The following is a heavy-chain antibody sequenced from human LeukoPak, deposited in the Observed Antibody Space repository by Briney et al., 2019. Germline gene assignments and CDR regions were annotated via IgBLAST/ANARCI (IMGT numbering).Heavy chain of an antibody. Sequence: PSETLSLTCAVSGYSISSGYYWGWIRQPPGKGLEWIGSIYHSGSTYYNPSLKSRVTISVDTSKNQFSLKLSSVTAADTAVYYCARRGYYYGSGSYVWYWFDPWGQGTLSPSPQ. CDR2: IYHSGST. CDR1: GYSISSGYY. CDR3: ARRGYYYGSGSYVWYWFDP. V-gene: IGHV4-38-2*01. J-gene: IGHJ5*02. D-gene: IGHD3-10*01.